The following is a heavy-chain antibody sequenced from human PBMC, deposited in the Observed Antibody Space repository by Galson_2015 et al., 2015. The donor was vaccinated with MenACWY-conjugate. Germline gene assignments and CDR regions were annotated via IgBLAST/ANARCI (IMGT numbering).Heavy chain of an antibody. CDR1: GYTFTGYS. J-gene: IGHJ4*02. Sequence: SCKASGYTFTGYSMHWVRQAPGQGLEWMGWINPNSGGTNYAQKFQGWVTMTRDTSISTAYMELSRLRSDDTAVYYCASTDGEGSFDYWGQGTLVTVSS. CDR3: ASTDGEGSFDY. D-gene: IGHD3-10*01. V-gene: IGHV1-2*04. CDR2: INPNSGGT.